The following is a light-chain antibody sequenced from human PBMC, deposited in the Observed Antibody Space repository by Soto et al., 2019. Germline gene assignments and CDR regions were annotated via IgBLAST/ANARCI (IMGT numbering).Light chain of an antibody. CDR2: GAS. J-gene: IGKJ5*01. CDR3: QQYNYRPTA. V-gene: IGKV3-15*01. Sequence: EIGMTQSPATLSVSPGERAALSCRASQSVSGNLAWYQQTPGQAPRLLIYGASTRATGIPARFSGSGFGTEFTLTISSLKSEDFAVYYCQQYNYRPTAFGQGTRLEIK. CDR1: QSVSGN.